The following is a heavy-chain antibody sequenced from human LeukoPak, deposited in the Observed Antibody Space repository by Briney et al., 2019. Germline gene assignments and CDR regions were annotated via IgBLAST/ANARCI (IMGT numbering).Heavy chain of an antibody. CDR3: ARLRWGAKVTPSYYYYGMNV. CDR1: GATFSSYA. J-gene: IGHJ6*02. Sequence: GASVKVSCKASGATFSSYAISWVRQAPGQGLEWMGRIIPIRGMTNYAQKFQGRVTITADKSTSTAYMELSNLRSEDTALYYCARLRWGAKVTPSYYYYGMNVWGQGTTVTVSS. V-gene: IGHV1-69*04. CDR2: IIPIRGMT. D-gene: IGHD3-16*01.